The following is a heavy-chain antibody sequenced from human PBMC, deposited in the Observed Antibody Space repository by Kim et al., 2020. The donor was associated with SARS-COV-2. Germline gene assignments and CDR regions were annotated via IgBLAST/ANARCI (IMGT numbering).Heavy chain of an antibody. D-gene: IGHD2-8*02. V-gene: IGHV3-23*01. J-gene: IGHJ4*02. CDR3: ARGGVARPLDY. Sequence: GGSLRLSCTASGFTFTNFDMTWVRQAPGEGLEWVSDINGDGTPTYHADSVKGRFTISRDNSRNTLYLQMNSLRGDDTAVYYCARGGVARPLDYWGQGSLVPVPS. CDR1: GFTFTNFD. CDR2: INGDGTPT.